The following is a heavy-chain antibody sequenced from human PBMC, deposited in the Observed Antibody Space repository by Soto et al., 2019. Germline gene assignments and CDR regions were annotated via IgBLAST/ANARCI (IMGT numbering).Heavy chain of an antibody. CDR3: AADRDSSSPHGMDV. J-gene: IGHJ6*02. CDR2: IVVGSGNT. CDR1: GFTFTSSA. V-gene: IGHV1-58*01. Sequence: GASVKVSCKASGFTFTSSAVQWVRQARGQRLEWIGWIVVGSGNTNYAQKFQERATITRDMSTSTAYMELSSLRSEDTAVYYCAADRDSSSPHGMDVWGQGTTVTVSS. D-gene: IGHD6-13*01.